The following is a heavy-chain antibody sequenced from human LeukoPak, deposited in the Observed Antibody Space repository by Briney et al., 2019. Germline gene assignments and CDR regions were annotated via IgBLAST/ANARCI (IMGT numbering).Heavy chain of an antibody. V-gene: IGHV3-21*01. CDR3: ARLVVSTWYREVLLGRDY. CDR1: GFTFSTYS. J-gene: IGHJ4*02. Sequence: GGSLRLSCAASGFTFSTYSMNWVRQAPGKGLEWVSSISSSSSYIYYADSLKGRFTISRDNAKNSLYLQMNSLRAEDTAVYYCARLVVSTWYREVLLGRDYWGQGTLVTVSS. D-gene: IGHD6-13*01. CDR2: ISSSSSYI.